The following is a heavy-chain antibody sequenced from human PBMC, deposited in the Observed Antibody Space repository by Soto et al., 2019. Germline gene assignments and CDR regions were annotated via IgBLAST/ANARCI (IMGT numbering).Heavy chain of an antibody. CDR1: GASISSGDYY. J-gene: IGHJ5*02. D-gene: IGHD2-15*01. Sequence: SETLSLTCSVSGASISSGDYYWSWIRQPPGKGLEWIGYIDYSGSTYYNPSLKSRVTISVDTSKSQFSLKVSSVTAADTAVYYCARVFVGNPAWFDPWGQGTLVTVSS. CDR2: IDYSGST. V-gene: IGHV4-30-4*08. CDR3: ARVFVGNPAWFDP.